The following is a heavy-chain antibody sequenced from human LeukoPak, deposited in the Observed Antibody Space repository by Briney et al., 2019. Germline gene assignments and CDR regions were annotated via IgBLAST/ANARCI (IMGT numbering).Heavy chain of an antibody. CDR1: GGTFSSYA. CDR3: ARDPLRYFDWSFDY. J-gene: IGHJ4*02. D-gene: IGHD3-9*01. Sequence: ASVKVSCKASGGTFSSYAISWVLQAPGQGLEWMGRIIPILGIANYAQKFQGRVTITADKSTSTAYMELSSLRSEDTAVYYCARDPLRYFDWSFDYWGQGTLVTVSS. CDR2: IIPILGIA. V-gene: IGHV1-69*04.